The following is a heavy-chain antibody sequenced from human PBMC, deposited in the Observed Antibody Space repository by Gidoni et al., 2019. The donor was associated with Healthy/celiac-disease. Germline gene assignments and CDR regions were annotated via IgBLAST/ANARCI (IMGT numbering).Heavy chain of an antibody. V-gene: IGHV4-34*01. CDR2: INHSGST. Sequence: QVQLQQWGAGLLKPSATLSLTCAFYGGSFSGYYGSWIRQPPGKGLEWIGEINHSGSTNYNPSLKSRVTISVDTSKNQSSLKLSSVTAADTAVYYCARGGPPYDFWSGYQYYFDYWGQGTLVTVSS. J-gene: IGHJ4*02. D-gene: IGHD3-3*01. CDR3: ARGGPPYDFWSGYQYYFDY. CDR1: GGSFSGYY.